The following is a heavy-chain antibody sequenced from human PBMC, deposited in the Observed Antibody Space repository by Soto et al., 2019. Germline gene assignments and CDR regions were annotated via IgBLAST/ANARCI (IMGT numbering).Heavy chain of an antibody. CDR3: ARGTSSSSGWYFEY. J-gene: IGHJ4*02. Sequence: SLRLSCAATGFTFSSYAMSWVRQAPGKGLEWVAVISSDGSNKYYADSVKGRFTISRDNSKNTLYLQMDSLRADDTAVYYCARGTSSSSGWYFEYWGQGTLVTVSS. CDR1: GFTFSSYA. CDR2: ISSDGSNK. D-gene: IGHD6-6*01. V-gene: IGHV3-30*03.